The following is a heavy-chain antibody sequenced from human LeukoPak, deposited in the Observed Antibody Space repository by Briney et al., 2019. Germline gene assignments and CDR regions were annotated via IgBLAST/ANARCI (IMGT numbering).Heavy chain of an antibody. CDR2: INKDGSQK. CDR1: GFTFSNYW. D-gene: IGHD5-24*01. Sequence: GGSLRLSCAASGFTFSNYWMSWVRQAPGKGLEWVANINKDGSQKKYMDSVEGRFTISRDNSKNTLYLQMNSLRAEDTAVYYCARHQSGYSYDYWGQGTLVSVSS. CDR3: ARHQSGYSYDY. V-gene: IGHV3-7*02. J-gene: IGHJ4*02.